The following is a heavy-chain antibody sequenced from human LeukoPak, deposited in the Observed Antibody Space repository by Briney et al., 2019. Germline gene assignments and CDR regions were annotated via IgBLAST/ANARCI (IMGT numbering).Heavy chain of an antibody. CDR2: ISPSSGGT. J-gene: IGHJ4*02. V-gene: IGHV1-2*02. CDR3: ARGWGFGSIDY. CDR1: GYTFTGYY. Sequence: ASVKASCKASGYTFTGYYMHWVRQAPGQGLEWMGWISPSSGGTNYAQKFQGRVTMTRDTSISTAYMELSSLRSDDTAVYYCARGWGFGSIDYWGQGTLVTVSS. D-gene: IGHD7-27*01.